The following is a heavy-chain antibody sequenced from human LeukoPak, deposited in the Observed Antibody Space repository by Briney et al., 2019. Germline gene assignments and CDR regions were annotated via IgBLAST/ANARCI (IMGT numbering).Heavy chain of an antibody. Sequence: GGSLRLSYAASGFRFNTYSMHWVRQAPGKGLEWVAIISYDERNTYYADSVKGRFTVSRDNSKNTLYLQMNSLRVEDTAIYYCARRGGSGSYYNPYYFDYWGQGTLVTVSS. CDR3: ARRGGSGSYYNPYYFDY. CDR2: ISYDERNT. D-gene: IGHD3-10*01. J-gene: IGHJ4*02. V-gene: IGHV3-30*04. CDR1: GFRFNTYS.